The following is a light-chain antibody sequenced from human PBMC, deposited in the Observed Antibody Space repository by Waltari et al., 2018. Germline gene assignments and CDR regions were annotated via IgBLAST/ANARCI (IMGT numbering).Light chain of an antibody. CDR1: QSVLYNSNNKNY. J-gene: IGKJ5*01. V-gene: IGKV4-1*01. CDR2: WAS. Sequence: DIVMTQSPDSLAVSLGERDTIHCKSSQSVLYNSNNKNYLAWYQQKPGQPPQLLIYWASTRESGVPDRFSGSGSRTDFTLTISSLQAEDVAVYYCQQYYSTITFGQGTRLEIK. CDR3: QQYYSTIT.